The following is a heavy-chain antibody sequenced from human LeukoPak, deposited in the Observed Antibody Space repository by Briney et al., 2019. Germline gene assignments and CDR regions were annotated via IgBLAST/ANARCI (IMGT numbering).Heavy chain of an antibody. D-gene: IGHD2-2*01. CDR2: IRYDGSNK. Sequence: GGSLRLSCAASGFTFSSYGMHWVRQAPGKGLEWVAFIRYDGSNKYYADSVKGRFTISRDNSKNTLYLQMNSLRAEDTAVYYCARDSGYCSSTGCYVHYFDYWGQGTLVTVSS. J-gene: IGHJ4*02. CDR3: ARDSGYCSSTGCYVHYFDY. CDR1: GFTFSSYG. V-gene: IGHV3-30*02.